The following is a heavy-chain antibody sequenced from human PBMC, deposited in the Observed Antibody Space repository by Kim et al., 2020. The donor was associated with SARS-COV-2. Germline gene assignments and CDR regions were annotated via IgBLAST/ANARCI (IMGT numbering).Heavy chain of an antibody. V-gene: IGHV4-59*08. D-gene: IGHD2-2*01. CDR3: ASSTQGYCSSTSCPPSDY. CDR1: GGSISSYY. Sequence: SETLSLTCTVSGGSISSYYWSWIRQPPGKGLEWIGYIYYSGSTNYNPSLKSRVTISVDTSKNQFSLKLSSVTAADTAVYYCASSTQGYCSSTSCPPSDYWGQGTLVTVSS. J-gene: IGHJ4*02. CDR2: IYYSGST.